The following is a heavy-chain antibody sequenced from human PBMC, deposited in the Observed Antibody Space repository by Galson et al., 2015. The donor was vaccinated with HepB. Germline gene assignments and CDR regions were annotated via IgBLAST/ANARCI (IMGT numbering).Heavy chain of an antibody. J-gene: IGHJ1*01. CDR3: ARDRAPYDCWSTLVGGDFQH. CDR1: GFDFRTYN. D-gene: IGHD3-3*01. Sequence: SLRLSCAASGFDFRTYNMNWVRQAPGKGLEWVSHISSRTSIIYYADSVKGRFTISRDNAKNSLYLQMNSLRAEDTAVYYCARDRAPYDCWSTLVGGDFQHWGQGTLVTVSS. V-gene: IGHV3-48*04. CDR2: ISSRTSII.